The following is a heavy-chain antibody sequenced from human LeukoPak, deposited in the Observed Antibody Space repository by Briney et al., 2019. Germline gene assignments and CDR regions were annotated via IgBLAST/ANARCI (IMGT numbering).Heavy chain of an antibody. CDR1: GFTFRTYW. CDR3: ARERRLDY. V-gene: IGHV3-7*01. J-gene: IGHJ4*02. Sequence: GGSLRLSCAASGFTFRTYWMSWVRQAPGKGLEWVANIKQDGNEKYYVDSVKGRFTISRDNAKNSLYLQMNSLRAEDTAVYYCARERRLDYWGQGTLVTVSS. CDR2: IKQDGNEK.